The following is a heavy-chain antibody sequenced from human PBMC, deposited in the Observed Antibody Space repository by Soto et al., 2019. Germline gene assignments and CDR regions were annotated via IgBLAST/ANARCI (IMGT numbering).Heavy chain of an antibody. CDR3: AAAPLGYCSGGSCYSGETYDAFDI. Sequence: GASVKVSCKASGFTFTSSAMQWVRQARGQRLEWIGWIVVGSGNTNYAQKFQERVTITRDMSTSTAYMELSSLRSEDTAVYYCAAAPLGYCSGGSCYSGETYDAFDIWGQGTMVTVSS. J-gene: IGHJ3*02. CDR1: GFTFTSSA. CDR2: IVVGSGNT. V-gene: IGHV1-58*02. D-gene: IGHD2-15*01.